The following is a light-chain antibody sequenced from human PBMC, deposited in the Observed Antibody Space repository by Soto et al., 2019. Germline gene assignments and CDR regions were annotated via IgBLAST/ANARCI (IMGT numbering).Light chain of an antibody. Sequence: IALTQSPGTLSLSPGERTTLSCRASQSVSVNSLAWYQQKGGQAPRLLIYAASTRATGVPDRFSGTGSGTDFALTISRLETDDSAVYYCQQYGGSPFTFGPGTKVDIK. CDR1: QSVSVNS. V-gene: IGKV3-20*01. CDR3: QQYGGSPFT. CDR2: AAS. J-gene: IGKJ3*01.